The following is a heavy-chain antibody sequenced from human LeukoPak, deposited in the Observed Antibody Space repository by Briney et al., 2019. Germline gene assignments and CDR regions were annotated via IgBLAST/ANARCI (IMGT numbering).Heavy chain of an antibody. D-gene: IGHD2-2*01. CDR1: GGSLSGYY. V-gene: IGHV4-34*01. CDR3: ARATRENDAFDI. Sequence: PSETLSLTCAVYGGSLSGYYWSWLRQPPGKGVEWIGEINHSGSTNYNPSLKSRVTISGDTSKTQFSLKLSSVTAADTAVYYCARATRENDAFDIWGQGTMVTVSS. J-gene: IGHJ3*02. CDR2: INHSGST.